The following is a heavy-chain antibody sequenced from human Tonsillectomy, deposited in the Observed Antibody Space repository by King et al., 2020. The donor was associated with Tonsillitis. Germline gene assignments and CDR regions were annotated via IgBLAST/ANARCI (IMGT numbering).Heavy chain of an antibody. J-gene: IGHJ6*02. Sequence: TLQESGPALVKPPQTLTLTCTFSGFSLSTSGMCVSWIRQPPGKALEWLARIDWDDDKYYSTSLKTRLTISKDTSTNQVVLTMTKMDPVDTATYYCARTSPFYPYYGMDVWGQGTTVTVSS. CDR1: GFSLSTSGMC. D-gene: IGHD2/OR15-2a*01. CDR2: IDWDDDK. CDR3: ARTSPFYPYYGMDV. V-gene: IGHV2-70*11.